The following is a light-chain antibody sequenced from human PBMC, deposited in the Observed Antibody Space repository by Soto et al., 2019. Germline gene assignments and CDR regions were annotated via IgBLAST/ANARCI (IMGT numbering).Light chain of an antibody. CDR2: GAS. Sequence: EIAMTQSPATLSVSPGERATLSCRASQGIGSTLAWYQQKPGQAPRLLIYGASSRATGIPDRFSGSGSGTDFTLTISRLEPEDFAVYYCQQYGSSFLTFGGGTKVDIK. CDR1: QGIGST. J-gene: IGKJ4*01. CDR3: QQYGSSFLT. V-gene: IGKV3-20*01.